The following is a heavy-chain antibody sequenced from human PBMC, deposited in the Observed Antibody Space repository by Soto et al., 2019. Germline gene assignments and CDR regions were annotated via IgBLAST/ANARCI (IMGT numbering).Heavy chain of an antibody. Sequence: QVQLQESGPGLVKPSGTLSLTCAVSGGSIISSNWWSWVRQXPGXGLEWIGEVVHSGTNNNSPSLKSRVTISVDNSKNQFDLNLFSVTAADTAVYYCASVGPGATTVTTGAAFDIWGQGTMVTVSS. CDR3: ASVGPGATTVTTGAAFDI. J-gene: IGHJ3*02. V-gene: IGHV4-4*02. D-gene: IGHD4-17*01. CDR1: GGSIISSNW. CDR2: VVHSGTN.